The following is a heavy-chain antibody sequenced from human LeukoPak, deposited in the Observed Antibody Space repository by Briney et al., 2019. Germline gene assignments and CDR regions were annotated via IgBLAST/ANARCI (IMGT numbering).Heavy chain of an antibody. CDR1: GFTFSDYY. J-gene: IGHJ3*02. Sequence: PGGSLRLSCAASGFTFSDYYMSWIRQAPGKGLEWVSDISSTSIYTNYADSVKGRFTISRDNAKNSLYLQMNSLRAEDTAVYYCGRDTVGYGGAFDIWGQGTMVTVSS. CDR3: GRDTVGYGGAFDI. CDR2: ISSTSIYT. V-gene: IGHV3-11*05. D-gene: IGHD5-18*01.